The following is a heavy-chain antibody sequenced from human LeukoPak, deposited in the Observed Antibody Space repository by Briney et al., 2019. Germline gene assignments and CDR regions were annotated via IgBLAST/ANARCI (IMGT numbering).Heavy chain of an antibody. V-gene: IGHV3-23*01. CDR2: ISGSGGST. D-gene: IGHD2-8*01. CDR3: AKGYLDIVLMAYAWPGPDDAFDI. Sequence: GGSLRLSCAASGFTFSSYAMSWVRQAPGKGLEWVSAISGSGGSTYYADSVKGRFTISRDNSKNTLYLQMNSLRAEDTAVYYCAKGYLDIVLMAYAWPGPDDAFDIWGQGTMVTVSS. J-gene: IGHJ3*02. CDR1: GFTFSSYA.